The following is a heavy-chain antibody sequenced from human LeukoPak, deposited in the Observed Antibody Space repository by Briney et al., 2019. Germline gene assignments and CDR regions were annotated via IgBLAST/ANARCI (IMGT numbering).Heavy chain of an antibody. V-gene: IGHV3-23*01. CDR1: GFTFSSYG. D-gene: IGHD3-9*01. CDR2: ISGSGGST. Sequence: PGGSLRLSCAASGFTFSSYGMSWVRQAPGKGLEWVSAISGSGGSTYYADSVKGRFTISRDNSMNTLYLQMNSLRAEDTAVYYCAKDGARLTGSFDYWGQGTLVTVSS. CDR3: AKDGARLTGSFDY. J-gene: IGHJ4*02.